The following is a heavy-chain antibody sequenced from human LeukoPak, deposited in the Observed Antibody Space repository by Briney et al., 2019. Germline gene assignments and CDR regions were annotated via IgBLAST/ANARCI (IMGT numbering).Heavy chain of an antibody. J-gene: IGHJ4*02. V-gene: IGHV3-30-3*01. D-gene: IGHD4-17*01. CDR2: ISYDGSNK. CDR3: ARDLYYGDYASTFDY. CDR1: GFTFSNAW. Sequence: GGSLRLSCAASGFTFSNAWMNWVRQAPGKGLEWVAVISYDGSNKYYADSVKGRFTISRDNSKNTLYLQMNSLRAEDTAVYYCARDLYYGDYASTFDYWGQGTLVTVSS.